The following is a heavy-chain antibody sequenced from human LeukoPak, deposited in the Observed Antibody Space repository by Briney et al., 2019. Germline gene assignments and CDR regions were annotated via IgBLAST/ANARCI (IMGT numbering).Heavy chain of an antibody. V-gene: IGHV3-49*03. CDR3: ARIAAAGTHFDY. CDR1: GFTFGDYA. J-gene: IGHJ4*02. Sequence: GGSLRLSCTTSGFTFGDYAMSWFRQAPGKGLEWVGFIRSQAYGGTAEYAASVKGRFTISRDDSKSIAYLLMNSLKTEDTAVYYCARIAAAGTHFDYWGQGTLVTVSS. CDR2: IRSQAYGGTA. D-gene: IGHD6-13*01.